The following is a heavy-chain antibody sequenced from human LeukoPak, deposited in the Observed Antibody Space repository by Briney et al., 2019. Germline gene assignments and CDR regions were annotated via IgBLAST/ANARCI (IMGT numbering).Heavy chain of an antibody. CDR2: IHYSGST. D-gene: IGHD2-2*01. CDR3: ARDRPAANWFDP. J-gene: IGHJ5*02. V-gene: IGHV4-59*01. Sequence: PSETLSLTCTVSGGSISSYYWSWIRQPPGKGLEWIGYIHYSGSTNYNPSLKSRVTISVDTSKNQLSLKLSSVTAADTAVYYCARDRPAANWFDPWGQGTLVTVSS. CDR1: GGSISSYY.